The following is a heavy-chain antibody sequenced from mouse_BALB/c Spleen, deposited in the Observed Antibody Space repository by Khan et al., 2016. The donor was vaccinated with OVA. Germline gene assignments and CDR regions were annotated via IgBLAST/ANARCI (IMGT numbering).Heavy chain of an antibody. CDR1: GFTFSTFA. V-gene: IGHV5-9-3*01. CDR2: ISSDGDYT. CDR3: ARSPYGNLPY. J-gene: IGHJ3*01. Sequence: EVELVESGGGLVKPGGSLKLSCAASGFTFSTFAMSWVRQTPEKRLEWVATISSDGDYTYYPDNVKGHFTISRDNAKNTPYLQMSSLRSEDTAMYYCARSPYGNLPYWGQGTLVTVSA. D-gene: IGHD2-1*01.